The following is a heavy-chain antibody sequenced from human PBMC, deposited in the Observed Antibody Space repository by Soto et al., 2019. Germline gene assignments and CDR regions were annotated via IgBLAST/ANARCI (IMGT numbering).Heavy chain of an antibody. CDR1: GYTFTSYG. J-gene: IGHJ5*02. CDR2: ISAYNGNT. D-gene: IGHD6-19*01. Sequence: ASVKVSCKASGYTFTSYGISWVRQAPGQGLEWMGWISAYNGNTNYAQKLQGRVTMTTDTSTSTAYMELRSLRSDDTAVYYCARDRSGIAVAGTIWFDPWGQGTLVTVSS. V-gene: IGHV1-18*01. CDR3: ARDRSGIAVAGTIWFDP.